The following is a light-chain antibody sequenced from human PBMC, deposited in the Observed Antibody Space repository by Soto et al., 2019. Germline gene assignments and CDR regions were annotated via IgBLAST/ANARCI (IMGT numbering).Light chain of an antibody. J-gene: IGLJ3*02. Sequence: QPVLTQSHSASASLGASVKLACTLSSGHSSSAIAWHQQQPEKGLRYLMKVNSDGSHRKGDGIPDRFSGSSSGAERYLTIAGLLSEDEADYHCQSWGVGIHGVFGGGTKLTVL. CDR2: VNSDGSH. CDR1: SGHSSSA. V-gene: IGLV4-69*01. CDR3: QSWGVGIHGV.